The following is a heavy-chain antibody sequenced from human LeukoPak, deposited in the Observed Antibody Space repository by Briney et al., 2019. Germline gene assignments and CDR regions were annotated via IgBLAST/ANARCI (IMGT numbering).Heavy chain of an antibody. CDR1: GFIFSNAW. V-gene: IGHV3-15*01. J-gene: IGHJ5*02. D-gene: IGHD5-24*01. Sequence: PGGSLRLSCAASGFIFSNAWMSWVRQAPGKGLEWIGRIKSKTDGGTTDYAAPVKGKFSISRDDSKNTLYLQMNSLKSEDTAVYYCTTGDGWLDPWGQGTLVTVSS. CDR3: TTGDGWLDP. CDR2: IKSKTDGGTT.